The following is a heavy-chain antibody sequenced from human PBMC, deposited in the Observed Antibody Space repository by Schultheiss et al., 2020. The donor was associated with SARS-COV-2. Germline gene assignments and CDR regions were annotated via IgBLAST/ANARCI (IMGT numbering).Heavy chain of an antibody. CDR1: GGTFSSYT. J-gene: IGHJ4*02. D-gene: IGHD3-10*01. Sequence: KISCKASGGTFSSYTISWVRQAPGQGLEWMGRIIPILGIANYAQKFQGRVTITADKSTSTAYMELRGLRSDDTAVYYCAREARLYGSGSTYFDYWGQGTLVTVSS. V-gene: IGHV1-69*04. CDR2: IIPILGIA. CDR3: AREARLYGSGSTYFDY.